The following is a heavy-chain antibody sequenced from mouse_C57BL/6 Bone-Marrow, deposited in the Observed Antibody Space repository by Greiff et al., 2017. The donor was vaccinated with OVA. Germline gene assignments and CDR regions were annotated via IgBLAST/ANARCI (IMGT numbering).Heavy chain of an antibody. CDR2: ISSGSSTI. J-gene: IGHJ3*01. V-gene: IGHV5-17*01. Sequence: EVQVVESGGGLVKPGGSLKLSCAASGFTFSDYGMHWVRQAPEKGLEWVAYISSGSSTIYYADTVKGRFTISRYNAKNTLFLQMTSLRSEDTAMYYCARYYYGSPWFAYWGQGTLVTVSA. CDR1: GFTFSDYG. CDR3: ARYYYGSPWFAY. D-gene: IGHD1-1*01.